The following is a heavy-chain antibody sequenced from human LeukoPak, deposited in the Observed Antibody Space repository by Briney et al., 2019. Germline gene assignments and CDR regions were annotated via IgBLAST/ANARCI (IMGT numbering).Heavy chain of an antibody. J-gene: IGHJ4*02. Sequence: PSETLSLTCTVSGGSISSYYWGWIRQPPGKGLEWIGYIYYSGSTNYNPSLKSRVTISVDTSKNQFSLKLSSVTAADMAVYYCARDVLGSGWYSVWGQGTLVTVSS. CDR2: IYYSGST. V-gene: IGHV4-59*01. CDR3: ARDVLGSGWYSV. CDR1: GGSISSYY. D-gene: IGHD6-19*01.